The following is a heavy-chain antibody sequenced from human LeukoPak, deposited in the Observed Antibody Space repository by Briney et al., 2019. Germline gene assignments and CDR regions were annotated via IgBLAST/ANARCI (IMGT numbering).Heavy chain of an antibody. V-gene: IGHV3-7*01. D-gene: IGHD5-18*01. J-gene: IGHJ4*02. CDR2: IKQDGSEK. Sequence: PGGSLRLSCAASGFTFSRYWMSWVRQAPGKGLEWVANIKQDGSEKYYVDSVKGRFTISRDNAKNSLYLQMNSLRAEDTAVYYCASDTVMGYWGQGTLVTVSS. CDR3: ASDTVMGY. CDR1: GFTFSRYW.